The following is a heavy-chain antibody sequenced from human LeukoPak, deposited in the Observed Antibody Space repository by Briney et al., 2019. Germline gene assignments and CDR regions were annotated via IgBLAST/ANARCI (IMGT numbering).Heavy chain of an antibody. V-gene: IGHV4-34*01. J-gene: IGHJ1*01. CDR2: INHSGST. Sequence: SETLSLTCAVYGGSFSGYYWSWIRQPPGKGLEWIGEINHSGSTNYNPSLKSRVTISVDTSKNQFSLKLSSVTAADTAVYYCARDYNRNDFYGDYRYFQHWGHGTLVTVSS. CDR3: ARDYNRNDFYGDYRYFQH. D-gene: IGHD4-17*01. CDR1: GGSFSGYY.